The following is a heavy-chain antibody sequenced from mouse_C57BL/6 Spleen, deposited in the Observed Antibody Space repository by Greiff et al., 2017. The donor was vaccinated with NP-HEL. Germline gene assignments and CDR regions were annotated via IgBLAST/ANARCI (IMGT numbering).Heavy chain of an antibody. J-gene: IGHJ2*01. CDR1: GFTFSSYA. Sequence: DVMLVESGGGLVKPGGSLKLSCAASGFTFSSYAMSWVRQTPEKRLEWVATISDGGSYTYYPDNVKGRFTISRDNAKNNLYLQMSHLKSEDTAMYYCARDTVAYYFDYWGQGTTLTVSS. D-gene: IGHD1-1*01. CDR3: ARDTVAYYFDY. CDR2: ISDGGSYT. V-gene: IGHV5-4*01.